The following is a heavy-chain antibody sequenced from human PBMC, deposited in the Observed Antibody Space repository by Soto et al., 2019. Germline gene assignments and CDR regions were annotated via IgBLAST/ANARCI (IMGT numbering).Heavy chain of an antibody. CDR2: VYDSGST. J-gene: IGHJ3*01. CDR3: VSRVGATGSYSYAA. CDR1: GASVINDY. V-gene: IGHV4-59*02. D-gene: IGHD1-26*01. Sequence: QVQLQESGPGLVKPSETLSLTCTVTGASVINDYWNWIRQPPGKGLEWIGFVYDSGSTSYNSSLKIRVTISVDTSTNQFSLKQSSVTPAATAVYYCVSRVGATGSYSYAAWGQGTMVTVSS.